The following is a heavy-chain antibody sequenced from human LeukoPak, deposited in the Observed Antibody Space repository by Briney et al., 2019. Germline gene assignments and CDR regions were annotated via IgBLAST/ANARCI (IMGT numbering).Heavy chain of an antibody. D-gene: IGHD5-24*01. V-gene: IGHV4-39*01. CDR2: IYYSWGT. Sequence: PSETLSLTCTVSGGSISSSSYYWGWIRQPPGKGLEWFGSIYYSWGTYYNPSLKSRFPKSVDTSKNQFSLNLSAVTAAVTAFYYCTSRDCYDYANDYWGQGTLVTVSS. CDR3: TSRDCYDYANDY. J-gene: IGHJ4*02. CDR1: GGSISSSSYY.